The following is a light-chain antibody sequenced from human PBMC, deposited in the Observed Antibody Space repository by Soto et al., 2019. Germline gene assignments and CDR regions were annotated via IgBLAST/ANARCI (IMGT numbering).Light chain of an antibody. CDR3: QQYNTYPHT. CDR1: QSISTW. Sequence: DIQMTQSPSTLSASVGDRVAITCRASQSISTWLAWYQHKPGKAPKLLIYEASTLESEVPSRFSGSGSGTDFTLTYTSLQTDDFATYYCQQYNTYPHTFGQGTKLETK. J-gene: IGKJ2*01. CDR2: EAS. V-gene: IGKV1-5*03.